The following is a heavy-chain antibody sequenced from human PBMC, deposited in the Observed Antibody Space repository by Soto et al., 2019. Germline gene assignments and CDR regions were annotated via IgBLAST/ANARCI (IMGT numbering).Heavy chain of an antibody. Sequence: PSETLSLTCTVSGGSISSYYWSWIRPPPGKGLEWIGYIYYSGLTYYNPSLKSRVTLSVDTSKNQFSVRLNSVTASDTAVYYCAPLSVSLSGPYGIHVWGQGTTVTVSS. V-gene: IGHV4-59*04. CDR1: GGSISSYY. J-gene: IGHJ6*02. D-gene: IGHD2-15*01. CDR2: IYYSGLT. CDR3: APLSVSLSGPYGIHV.